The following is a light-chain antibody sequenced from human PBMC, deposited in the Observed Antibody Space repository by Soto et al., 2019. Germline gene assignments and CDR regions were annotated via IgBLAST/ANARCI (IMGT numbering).Light chain of an antibody. CDR3: QKYNGAPFT. J-gene: IGKJ3*01. V-gene: IGKV1-27*01. CDR1: QGIANY. CDR2: AAS. Sequence: DIQMTQSPSSLSASVGDRVTITCRASQGIANYFAWYQQKPGKVPKLLIYAASTLEPGVPSRFSGSGFGTDFTLCISSLQPEDFATYYCQKYNGAPFTFGPGTKVDIK.